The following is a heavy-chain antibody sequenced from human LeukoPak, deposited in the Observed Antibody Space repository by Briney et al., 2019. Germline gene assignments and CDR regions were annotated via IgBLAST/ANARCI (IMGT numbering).Heavy chain of an antibody. D-gene: IGHD2-2*01. CDR3: ARTLGYCTSTTCFLTFDY. Sequence: GGSLRLSCAAFGFTFSGYWMTWVRQAPGKGLEWVANIKQDGSEKYYVDSVKGRFTISRDNAKNSLYLQMNSLRAEDTAVYHCARTLGYCTSTTCFLTFDYWGQGTLVTVSS. V-gene: IGHV3-7*04. J-gene: IGHJ4*02. CDR2: IKQDGSEK. CDR1: GFTFSGYW.